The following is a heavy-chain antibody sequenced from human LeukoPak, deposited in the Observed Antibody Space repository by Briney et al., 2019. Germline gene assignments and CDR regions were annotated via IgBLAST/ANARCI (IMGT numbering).Heavy chain of an antibody. CDR3: ARDNYGDHPYYYYYGMDV. V-gene: IGHV4-4*07. CDR2: IYTSGST. D-gene: IGHD4-17*01. Sequence: PETLSLTCTVSGGSLSSYYWSWVRQPAGKGLEWIGRIYTSGSTNYNPSLTSRVTMSVDTSKNQFSLKLSSVTAADTAVYYCARDNYGDHPYYYYYGMDVWGQGTTVTVSS. CDR1: GGSLSSYY. J-gene: IGHJ6*02.